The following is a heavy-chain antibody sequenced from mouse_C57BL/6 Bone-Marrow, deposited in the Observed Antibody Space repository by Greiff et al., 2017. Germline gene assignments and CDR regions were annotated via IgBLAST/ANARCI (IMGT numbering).Heavy chain of an antibody. Sequence: VQLQQSGPELVKPGASVKISCKASGYSFTGYYMNWVKQSPEKGLEWIGEINPSIGGTTDNQKFKAKASLTVDKSSSTAYMQLKSRTSEDAAVSYCARNRWETFADWGQGTLVTVAA. V-gene: IGHV1-42*01. D-gene: IGHD2-3*01. CDR2: INPSIGGT. J-gene: IGHJ3*01. CDR3: ARNRWETFAD. CDR1: GYSFTGYY.